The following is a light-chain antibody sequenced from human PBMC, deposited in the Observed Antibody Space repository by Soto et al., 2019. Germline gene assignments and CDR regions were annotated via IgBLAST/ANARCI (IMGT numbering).Light chain of an antibody. CDR2: EVS. Sequence: QSALTQPASVSGSPGQSITISCTGTSSDVVAYNYVSWYQQHPGKAPKLMIYEVSNRPSGVSNRFSGSKSANTASLTISGLQAGDEADYYCSSYTSSSTWLFGGGTKLTVL. CDR1: SSDVVAYNY. J-gene: IGLJ3*02. V-gene: IGLV2-14*03. CDR3: SSYTSSSTWL.